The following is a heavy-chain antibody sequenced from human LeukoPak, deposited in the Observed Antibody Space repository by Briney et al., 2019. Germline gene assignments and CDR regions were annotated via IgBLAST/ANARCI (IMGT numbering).Heavy chain of an antibody. CDR3: ARDPGGYCSGGSCSYDDAFDI. J-gene: IGHJ3*02. Sequence: ASVKVSCKASGYTFTGYYMHWVRQAPGQGLEWMGWINPNSGGTNYAQKFQGRVTMTRDTSISTAYMELSSLRSEDTAVYYCARDPGGYCSGGSCSYDDAFDIWGQGTMVTVSS. V-gene: IGHV1-2*02. D-gene: IGHD2-15*01. CDR1: GYTFTGYY. CDR2: INPNSGGT.